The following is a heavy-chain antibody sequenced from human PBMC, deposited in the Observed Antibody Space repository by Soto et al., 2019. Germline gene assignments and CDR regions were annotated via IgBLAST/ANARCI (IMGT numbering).Heavy chain of an antibody. D-gene: IGHD3-3*01. Sequence: GESLKISCKGSGYKFTNYWIIWVRQMPGKGLEWMGIIYPGDSDTRYSPSFQGQVTISADKSISTAYLQWSSLKASGTAMYYCARSNMYDFWSGYYSYYGMDVWGQGTTVTVSS. CDR3: ARSNMYDFWSGYYSYYGMDV. CDR2: IYPGDSDT. CDR1: GYKFTNYW. J-gene: IGHJ6*02. V-gene: IGHV5-51*01.